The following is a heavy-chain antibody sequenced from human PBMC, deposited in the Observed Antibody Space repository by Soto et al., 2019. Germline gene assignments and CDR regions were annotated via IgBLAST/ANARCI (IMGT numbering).Heavy chain of an antibody. CDR1: GFTVSSNY. D-gene: IGHD7-27*01. J-gene: IGHJ6*02. V-gene: IGHV3-53*01. CDR3: ARDYGDNYYYYGMDV. CDR2: IYSGGST. Sequence: GGSLRLSCAASGFTVSSNYMSWVRQAPGKGLEWVSVIYSGGSTYYADSVKGRFTISRDNSKNTLYLQMNSLRAEDTAVYYCARDYGDNYYYYGMDVWGQGTTVTVSS.